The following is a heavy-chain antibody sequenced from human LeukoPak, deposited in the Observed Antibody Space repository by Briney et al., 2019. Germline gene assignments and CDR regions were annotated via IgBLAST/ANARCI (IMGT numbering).Heavy chain of an antibody. CDR1: GFTFSSYS. CDR2: ISSSSSYI. V-gene: IGHV3-21*01. CDR3: ARGPREIWFGESSY. J-gene: IGHJ4*02. D-gene: IGHD3-10*01. Sequence: GGSLRLSCAASGFTFSSYSMNWVRQAPGKGLEWVSFISSSSSYIYYADSVKGRFTISRDNAKNSLYLQMNSLRVEDTAVYYCARGPREIWFGESSYWGQGTLVTVSS.